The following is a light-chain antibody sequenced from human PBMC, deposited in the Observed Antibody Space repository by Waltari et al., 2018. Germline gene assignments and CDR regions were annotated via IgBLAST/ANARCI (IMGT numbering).Light chain of an antibody. CDR1: QSVLYSSTKRNC. V-gene: IGKV4-1*01. CDR2: WAS. CDR3: QQCYNSPLT. Sequence: DIVMTQSPDSLALSLGETATINCKSSQSVLYSSTKRNCLAWYQQKPGQPPKLLIYWASTRESGVPDRFIGSESGTDFTLTISSLQAEDVAVYYCQQCYNSPLTFGGGTKVAIK. J-gene: IGKJ4*01.